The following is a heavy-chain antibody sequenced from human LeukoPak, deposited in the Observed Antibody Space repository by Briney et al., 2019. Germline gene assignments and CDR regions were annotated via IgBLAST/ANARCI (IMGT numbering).Heavy chain of an antibody. CDR3: ARGPYSYDSSGAFDI. CDR1: GDSISSGDYY. V-gene: IGHV4-61*02. J-gene: IGHJ3*02. CDR2: ISSSGST. Sequence: SQTLSLTCTVSGDSISSGDYYWSWVRQPAGKGLEWIGRISSSGSTNYNPSLKSRVTISVDTSKNQFSLKLSSVTAADTAVYFCARGPYSYDSSGAFDIWGQGTMVTVSS. D-gene: IGHD3-22*01.